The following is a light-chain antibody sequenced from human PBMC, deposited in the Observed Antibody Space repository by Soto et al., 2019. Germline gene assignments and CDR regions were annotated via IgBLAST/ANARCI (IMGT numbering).Light chain of an antibody. J-gene: IGLJ1*01. CDR2: EGT. CDR1: SSDVGSYNL. CDR3: CSYAGSRTYV. V-gene: IGLV2-23*01. Sequence: QSVLTQPASVSGSPGQSITISCTGTSSDVGSYNLVSWYQHHPGKAPKLMIYEGTKRPSGVSNRFSGSKSGNTASLTISGLQAEDEADYYCCSYAGSRTYVFGTGTKLTVL.